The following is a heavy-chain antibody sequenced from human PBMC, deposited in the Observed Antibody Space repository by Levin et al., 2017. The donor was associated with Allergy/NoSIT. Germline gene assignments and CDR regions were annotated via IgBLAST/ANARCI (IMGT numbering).Heavy chain of an antibody. D-gene: IGHD2-8*02. CDR1: GFTFSDYA. CDR2: ISYNGNIK. CDR3: AREYWTSTGTRDRADV. Sequence: SCVASGFTFSDYAMHWARQAPGRGLEWVAVISYNGNIKYNADPVQGRFTISRSNSNNTLYLQMNSLRVEDTGVDYCAREYWTSTGTRDRADVWGQGTTVTVSS. V-gene: IGHV3-30*04. J-gene: IGHJ6*02.